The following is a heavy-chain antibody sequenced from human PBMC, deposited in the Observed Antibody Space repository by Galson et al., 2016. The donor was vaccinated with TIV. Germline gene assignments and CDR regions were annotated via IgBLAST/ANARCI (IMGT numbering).Heavy chain of an antibody. CDR3: ARGGYSYDPLDAFDI. J-gene: IGHJ3*02. D-gene: IGHD5-18*01. CDR2: ISASGSRI. CDR1: EFIFGSYE. V-gene: IGHV3-48*03. Sequence: SLRLSCAGSEFIFGSYEMNWVRQAPGKGLEWVSYISASGSRIYYAESLKGRFTISRDNAKNSFYLQMNSLRAEDTAIYYCARGGYSYDPLDAFDIWGQGTMVTVSS.